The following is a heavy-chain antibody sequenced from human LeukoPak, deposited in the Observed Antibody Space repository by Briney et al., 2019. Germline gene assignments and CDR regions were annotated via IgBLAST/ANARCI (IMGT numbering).Heavy chain of an antibody. CDR2: IYSGGST. CDR3: ARATLDN. V-gene: IGHV3-53*01. Sequence: GGSLRLSCAASGFPVGNNYISWVRQAPGKGLEWVSVIYSGGSTKYADSVKARFTISRDNSKNTVYLQMNSLRADDTAVYYCARATLDNWGQGTLVTVSS. J-gene: IGHJ4*02. CDR1: GFPVGNNY.